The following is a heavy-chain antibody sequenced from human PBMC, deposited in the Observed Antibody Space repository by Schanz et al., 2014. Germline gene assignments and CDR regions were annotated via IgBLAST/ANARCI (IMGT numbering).Heavy chain of an antibody. J-gene: IGHJ5*02. CDR2: ISTRSITT. CDR3: ARGEFGRLFPTWFDP. CDR1: GFTFSNYW. V-gene: IGHV3-48*02. Sequence: EVQLVESGGGLVQPGESLRVSCAASGFTFSNYWMSWVRQAPGKGLEWVSYISTRSITTYYPASLKGRFTISRDDAKTSLYLQMNSLTDEDTAVYYFARGEFGRLFPTWFDPWGQGTLVTVSS. D-gene: IGHD3-10*01.